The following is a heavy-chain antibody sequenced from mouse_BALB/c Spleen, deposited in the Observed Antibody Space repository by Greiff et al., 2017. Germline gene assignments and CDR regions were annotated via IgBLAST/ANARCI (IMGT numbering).Heavy chain of an antibody. Sequence: VQLQQSGPGLVAPSQCLSLSCTVSGFSLTDYGVSWIRQPPGKGLEWLGVIWGGGSTYYDSALKSRLSISKDNSKSQVFLKMNSLQTYDTDMYYCDKTYGNYNYYAMDYWGQGTTVTVSS. D-gene: IGHD2-1*01. J-gene: IGHJ4*01. CDR3: DKTYGNYNYYAMDY. V-gene: IGHV2-6-5*01. CDR1: GFSLTDYG. CDR2: IWGGGST.